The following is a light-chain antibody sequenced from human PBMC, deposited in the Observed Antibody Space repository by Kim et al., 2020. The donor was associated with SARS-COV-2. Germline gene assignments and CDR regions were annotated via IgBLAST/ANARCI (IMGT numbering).Light chain of an antibody. CDR2: GKN. V-gene: IGLV3-19*01. CDR1: SHRSEY. J-gene: IGLJ1*01. CDR3: NSRDSSGNHYV. Sequence: AVGQTVRNTSKGDSHRSEYASWYQQKPGQGHVLVMYGKNNRPSGIPDRFSGSSSGNTASLTITGAQAEDEADYYCNSRDSSGNHYVFGTGTKVTVL.